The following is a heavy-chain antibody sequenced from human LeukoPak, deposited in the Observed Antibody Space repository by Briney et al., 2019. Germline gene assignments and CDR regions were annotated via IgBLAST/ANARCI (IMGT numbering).Heavy chain of an antibody. J-gene: IGHJ5*02. CDR2: IYYSGST. Sequence: SETLSLTCTVSGGSISSYYWSWIRQPPGKGLEGIGYIYYSGSTNYNPSLKSRVTISVDTSKNQFSLKLSSVTAADTAVYYCARLDIVVVPAAIRGWFDPWGQGTLVTVSS. V-gene: IGHV4-59*01. D-gene: IGHD2-2*02. CDR1: GGSISSYY. CDR3: ARLDIVVVPAAIRGWFDP.